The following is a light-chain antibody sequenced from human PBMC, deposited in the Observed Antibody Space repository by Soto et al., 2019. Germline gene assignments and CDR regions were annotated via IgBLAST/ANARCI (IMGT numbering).Light chain of an antibody. J-gene: IGLJ2*01. CDR2: EVS. CDR3: SSFAGNNNLV. V-gene: IGLV2-8*01. Sequence: QSALTQPPSASGSPGQSVTISCTGTSSDVGGYNYVSWYQQHPGKAPKLMISEVSKRPSGVPDRCSGSKSGNTASLTVSGLQAADEADYYCSSFAGNNNLVFGGGTKLTVL. CDR1: SSDVGGYNY.